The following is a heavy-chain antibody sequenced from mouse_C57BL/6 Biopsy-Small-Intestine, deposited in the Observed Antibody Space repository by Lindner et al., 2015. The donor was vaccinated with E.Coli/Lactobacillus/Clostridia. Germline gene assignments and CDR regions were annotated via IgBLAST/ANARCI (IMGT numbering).Heavy chain of an antibody. CDR3: ARDSEDISVVPVVVPLDLFDH. D-gene: IGHD5-1*01. CDR1: GYTFSSHY. Sequence: SVKVSCKASGYTFSSHYIHWVRQAPGRGLEWMGWINPNSGGTNYAQKFQGRVTMARDTSIKTAYMELSSLRSDDTAVYYCARDSEDISVVPVVVPLDLFDHWGQGTLVTVSS. J-gene: IGHJ4*01. CDR2: INPNSGGT. V-gene: IGHV1-72*04.